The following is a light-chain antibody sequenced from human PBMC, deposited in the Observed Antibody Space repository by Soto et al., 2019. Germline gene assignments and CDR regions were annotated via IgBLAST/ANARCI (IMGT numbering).Light chain of an antibody. V-gene: IGKV3-11*01. CDR2: DAS. CDR3: QQRRNWPPVT. J-gene: IGKJ4*01. CDR1: QSISSN. Sequence: EIVLTQSPATLSLSPGERATLSCRASQSISSNLAWYQQTRGQAPRLLIYDASNRATGIPARFSGSGSGTDFTLTISSLEPEDFAVYYCQQRRNWPPVTFGGGTKVEIK.